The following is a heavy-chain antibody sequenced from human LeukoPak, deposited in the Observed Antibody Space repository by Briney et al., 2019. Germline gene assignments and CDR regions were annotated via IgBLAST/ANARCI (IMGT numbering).Heavy chain of an antibody. D-gene: IGHD5-12*01. V-gene: IGHV1-69*13. Sequence: SVKVSCKASGGTFSIYAISWVRQAPGQGLEWMGGIIPIFGTANYAQKFQGRVTITADESTSTAYMELSSLRSEDTAVYYCARNSGYDLARVYYYYGMDVWGQGTTVTVSS. J-gene: IGHJ6*02. CDR2: IIPIFGTA. CDR3: ARNSGYDLARVYYYYGMDV. CDR1: GGTFSIYA.